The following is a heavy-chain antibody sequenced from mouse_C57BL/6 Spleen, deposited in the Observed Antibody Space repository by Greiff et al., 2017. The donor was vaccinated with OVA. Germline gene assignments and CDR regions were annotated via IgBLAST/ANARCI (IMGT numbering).Heavy chain of an antibody. J-gene: IGHJ2*01. CDR1: GYTFTSYG. D-gene: IGHD1-1*01. CDR3: ARGGDYASSPYYFDY. CDR2: IYPRSGNA. Sequence: VQLQESGAELARPGASVTLSCKASGYTFTSYGISWVKQRTGQGLEWIGEIYPRSGNAYYNAKITGKATLTADTSSSTGYMGLHSLRPEDYAVYFCARGGDYASSPYYFDYWGQGTTLTVSA. V-gene: IGHV1-81*01.